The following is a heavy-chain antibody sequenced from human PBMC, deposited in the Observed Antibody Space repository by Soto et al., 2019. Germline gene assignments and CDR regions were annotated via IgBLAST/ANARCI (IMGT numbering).Heavy chain of an antibody. CDR1: GFTFSSYA. CDR3: ARYLRTATVTTFTMFDY. Sequence: GGSLRLSCAASGFTFSSYAMHWVRQAPGKGLEWVAVISYDGSNKYYADSVKGRFTISRDNSKNTLYLQMNSLRAEDTAVYYCARYLRTATVTTFTMFDYWGQGTLVTVSS. V-gene: IGHV3-30-3*01. CDR2: ISYDGSNK. D-gene: IGHD4-17*01. J-gene: IGHJ4*02.